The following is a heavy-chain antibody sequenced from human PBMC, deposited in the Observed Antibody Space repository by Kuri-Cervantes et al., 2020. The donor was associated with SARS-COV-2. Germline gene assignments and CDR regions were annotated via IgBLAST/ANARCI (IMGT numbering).Heavy chain of an antibody. CDR1: GFTFSSYA. Sequence: GESLKISCAASGFTFSSYAMSWVRQAPGKGLEWVSAISGSGGSTYYADSVKGRFTISRDNSKNTLYLQMSSLRAEDTAVYYCARGGYGDYYTYWGQGTLVTVSS. J-gene: IGHJ4*02. CDR3: ARGGYGDYYTY. D-gene: IGHD4-17*01. V-gene: IGHV3-23*01. CDR2: ISGSGGST.